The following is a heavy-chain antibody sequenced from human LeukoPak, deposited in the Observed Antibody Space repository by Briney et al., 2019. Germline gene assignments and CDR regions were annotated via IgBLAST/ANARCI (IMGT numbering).Heavy chain of an antibody. V-gene: IGHV3-9*01. CDR3: AKHLRATNTYSFFGLDV. CDR2: INWNGGST. CDR1: GFSFKDYG. Sequence: PGRSLRLSCAATGFSFKDYGMHWVRRPPGKGLEWVSAINWNGGSTDYADSVKGRFTISRDNAKTSLYLQLSSLRPEDTAVYYCAKHLRATNTYSFFGLDVWGLGTTVTVSS. J-gene: IGHJ6*02. D-gene: IGHD1-26*01.